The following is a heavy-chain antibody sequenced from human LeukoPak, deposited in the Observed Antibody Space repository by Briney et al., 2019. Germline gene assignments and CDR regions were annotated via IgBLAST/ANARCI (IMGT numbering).Heavy chain of an antibody. D-gene: IGHD4-17*01. Sequence: ASETLSLTCTVSGGSISSSSYYWGWIRQPPGKGLEWIGYIYYSGSTNYNPSLESRVTISVDTSKNQFSLKLSSVTAADTAVYCCARLDYGDYVTVDYWGQGTLVTVSS. V-gene: IGHV4-61*05. CDR3: ARLDYGDYVTVDY. CDR1: GGSISSSSYY. CDR2: IYYSGST. J-gene: IGHJ4*02.